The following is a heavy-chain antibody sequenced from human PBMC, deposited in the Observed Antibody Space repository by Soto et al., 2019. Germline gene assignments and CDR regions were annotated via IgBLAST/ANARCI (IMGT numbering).Heavy chain of an antibody. Sequence: SETLSLTCTVSGGSISSYYWSWIRQPAGKGLEWIGRIYHSGSTNYNPSLKSRVTISVDKSKNQFSLKLSSVTAADTAVYYCASKMYYYGSGSYDYWGQGTLVTVSS. CDR1: GGSISSYY. CDR3: ASKMYYYGSGSYDY. D-gene: IGHD3-10*01. J-gene: IGHJ4*02. CDR2: IYHSGST. V-gene: IGHV4-4*07.